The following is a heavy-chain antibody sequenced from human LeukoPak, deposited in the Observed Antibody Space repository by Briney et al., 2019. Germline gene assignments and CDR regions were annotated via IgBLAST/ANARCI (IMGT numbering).Heavy chain of an antibody. D-gene: IGHD3-9*01. Sequence: GGTLRLSCAASRFTFTIYGMSWVRQAPGKGLEWVSVISGSGHSTYYADSVKGRFTISRDNSKNTLYLQMNSLRAEDRAVYYCAKTLDDILTGYYYYFDYWGQGTLVTVSS. CDR3: AKTLDDILTGYYYYFDY. CDR1: RFTFTIYG. V-gene: IGHV3-23*01. CDR2: ISGSGHST. J-gene: IGHJ4*02.